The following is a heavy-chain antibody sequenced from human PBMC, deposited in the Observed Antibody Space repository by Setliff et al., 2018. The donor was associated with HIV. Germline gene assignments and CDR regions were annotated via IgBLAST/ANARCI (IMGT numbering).Heavy chain of an antibody. D-gene: IGHD3-10*01. V-gene: IGHV4-59*01. CDR1: GGSISNYY. Sequence: SETLSLTCTVSGGSISNYYWSWIRQPPGKGLEWIGFSYHSGSTKYNPSLKSRVTISVDTSMNQFSLKLNSVTAADTAVYYCARNRVPSSLWGQGTLVTVSS. CDR2: SYHSGST. CDR3: ARNRVPSSL. J-gene: IGHJ4*02.